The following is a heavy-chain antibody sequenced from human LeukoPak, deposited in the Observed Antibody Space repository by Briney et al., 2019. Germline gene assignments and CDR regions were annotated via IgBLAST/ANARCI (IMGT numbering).Heavy chain of an antibody. CDR1: GFTFSSYA. CDR3: AKDLGSSSWLYFDY. J-gene: IGHJ4*02. Sequence: GGSLRLSCAASGFTFSSYAMSWVRQAPGKGLEWVSAISGSGGSTYYADSVEGRFTISRDNSKNTLYLQMNSLRAEDTAVYYCAKDLGSSSWLYFDYWGQGTLVTVSS. V-gene: IGHV3-23*01. D-gene: IGHD6-13*01. CDR2: ISGSGGST.